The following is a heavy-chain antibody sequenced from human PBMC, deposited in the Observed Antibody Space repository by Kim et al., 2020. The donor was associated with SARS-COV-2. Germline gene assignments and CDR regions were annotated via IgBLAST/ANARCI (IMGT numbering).Heavy chain of an antibody. D-gene: IGHD7-27*01. CDR1: GDSISSSTYY. CDR2: IYYTGST. J-gene: IGHJ5*02. V-gene: IGHV4-39*01. CDR3: ARLGPNWAKPIDS. Sequence: SETLSLTCTVSGDSISSSTYYWGWIRQPPGKGLEWIGTIYYTGSTYYNPSLKSRVTISADMSNNQFSLKLSSVTAADTALYYCARLGPNWAKPIDSRGQG.